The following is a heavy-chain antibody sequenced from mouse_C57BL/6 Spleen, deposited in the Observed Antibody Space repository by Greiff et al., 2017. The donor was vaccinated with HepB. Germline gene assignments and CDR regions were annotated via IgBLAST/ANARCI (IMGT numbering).Heavy chain of an antibody. V-gene: IGHV2-5*01. D-gene: IGHD1-1*01. Sequence: VQGVESGPGLVQPSQSLSITCTVSGFSLTSYGVHWVRQSPGKGLEWLGVIWRGGSTDYNAAFMSRLSITKDNSKSQVFFKMNSLQADDTAIYYCARGYYGSSSVSYYAMDYWGQGTSVTVSS. CDR2: IWRGGST. CDR3: ARGYYGSSSVSYYAMDY. J-gene: IGHJ4*01. CDR1: GFSLTSYG.